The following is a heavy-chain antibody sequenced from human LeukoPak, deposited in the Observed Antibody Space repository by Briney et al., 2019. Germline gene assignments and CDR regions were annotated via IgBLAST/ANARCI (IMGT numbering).Heavy chain of an antibody. D-gene: IGHD5-18*01. J-gene: IGHJ4*02. V-gene: IGHV4-39*07. Sequence: PSETLSLTCTVSGGSISSSSYYWGWIRQPPGKGLEWIGSIYYSGSTYYNPSLKSRVTISVDTSKNQFSLKLSSVTAADTAVYYCAREERWIRRYFDYWGQGTLVTVSS. CDR3: AREERWIRRYFDY. CDR1: GGSISSSSYY. CDR2: IYYSGST.